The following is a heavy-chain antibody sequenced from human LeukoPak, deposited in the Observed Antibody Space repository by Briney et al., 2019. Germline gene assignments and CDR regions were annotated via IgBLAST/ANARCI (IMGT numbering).Heavy chain of an antibody. D-gene: IGHD2-2*01. CDR3: ARGAKKPLGYCSSTSCYGPYYYYMDV. Sequence: PSETLSLTCAVYGGSFSGYYWSWIRQPPGKGLEWIGEINHSGSTNYNPSLKSRVTISVDTSKNQFSLKLSSVTAADTAVYYCARGAKKPLGYCSSTSCYGPYYYYMDVWGKGTTVTVSS. CDR1: GGSFSGYY. J-gene: IGHJ6*03. V-gene: IGHV4-34*01. CDR2: INHSGST.